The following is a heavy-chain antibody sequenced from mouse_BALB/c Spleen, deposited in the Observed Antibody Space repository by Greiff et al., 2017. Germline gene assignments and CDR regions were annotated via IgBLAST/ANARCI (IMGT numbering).Heavy chain of an antibody. Sequence: EVKLMESGGGLVKPGGSLKLSCAASGFTFSSYAMSWVRQTPEKRLEWVATISSGGSYTYYPDSVKGRFTISRDNAKNTLYLQMSRLRSEDTAMYDCARLEVGGYFDYWGQGTTLTVSS. J-gene: IGHJ2*01. D-gene: IGHD1-1*01. CDR2: ISSGGSYT. CDR3: ARLEVGGYFDY. CDR1: GFTFSSYA. V-gene: IGHV5-9-3*01.